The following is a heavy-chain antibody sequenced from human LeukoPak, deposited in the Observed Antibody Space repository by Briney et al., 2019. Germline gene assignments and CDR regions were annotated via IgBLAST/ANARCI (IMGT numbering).Heavy chain of an antibody. CDR3: VRDCSGGSCYGRSFDY. CDR1: SGSISSSNW. V-gene: IGHV4-4*02. CDR2: IYHSGST. D-gene: IGHD2-15*01. J-gene: IGHJ4*02. Sequence: SETLSLTCAVSSGSISSSNWWSWVHQPPGKGLEWIGEIYHSGSTNYNPSLKSRVTISVDKSKNQFSLKLRSVTAADTAVYYCVRDCSGGSCYGRSFDYWGQGTLVTVSS.